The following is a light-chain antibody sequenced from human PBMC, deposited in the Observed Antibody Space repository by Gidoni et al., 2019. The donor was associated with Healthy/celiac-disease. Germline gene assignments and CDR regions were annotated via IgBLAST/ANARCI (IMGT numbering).Light chain of an antibody. J-gene: IGKJ1*01. CDR3: QQYGSSPG. V-gene: IGKV3-20*01. CDR2: GAS. Sequence: IVLTQSPGTLSLSPGERATLSCRASQSVSSSYLAWYQQKPGQAPRLLIYGASSRATGIPDRFSGSGSGTDFTLTISRLEPEDFAVYYCQQYGSSPGFXQXTKVEIK. CDR1: QSVSSSY.